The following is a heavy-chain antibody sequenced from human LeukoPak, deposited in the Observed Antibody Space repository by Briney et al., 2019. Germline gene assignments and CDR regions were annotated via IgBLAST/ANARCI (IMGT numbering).Heavy chain of an antibody. D-gene: IGHD3-22*01. Sequence: ASVKVSCKASGYTFTSYGISWVRQAPGQGLEWMGWISVYNGNTNYAQKFQGRVTMTTDTPTNTAYMELRSLRSDDTAVYYCARDSFMIVVTKPDYWGQGTLVTVSS. V-gene: IGHV1-18*01. CDR1: GYTFTSYG. CDR3: ARDSFMIVVTKPDY. J-gene: IGHJ4*02. CDR2: ISVYNGNT.